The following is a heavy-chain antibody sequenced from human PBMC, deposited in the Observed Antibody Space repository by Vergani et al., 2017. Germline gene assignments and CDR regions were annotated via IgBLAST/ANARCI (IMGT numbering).Heavy chain of an antibody. CDR1: GGSISRGGYY. CDR2: IYYSGST. CDR3: AISQRSGYSSGWYGGVYDY. D-gene: IGHD6-19*01. Sequence: QVQLQESGPGLVKPSQTLSLTCTVSGGSISRGGYYWSWIRQHPGKGLEWIGYIYYSGSTYYNPSLKSRVTISVDTSKNQFSLKLSSVTAADTAVYYCAISQRSGYSSGWYGGVYDYGGQGTLVTVSS. V-gene: IGHV4-31*03. J-gene: IGHJ4*02.